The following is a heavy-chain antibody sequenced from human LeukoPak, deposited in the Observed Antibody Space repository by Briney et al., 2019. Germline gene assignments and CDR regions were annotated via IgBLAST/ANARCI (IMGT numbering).Heavy chain of an antibody. CDR1: GGSISSSRYY. CDR2: IYYSRST. J-gene: IGHJ4*02. Sequence: SETLSLTCTVSGGSISSSRYYWGWIRQPPGKGLEWIGSIYYSRSTYYNPSLKSRVTISVDTSKNQFSLKLSSVTAADTAVYYCARLKSGSDYWGQGTLVTVSS. V-gene: IGHV4-39*01. D-gene: IGHD3-22*01. CDR3: ARLKSGSDY.